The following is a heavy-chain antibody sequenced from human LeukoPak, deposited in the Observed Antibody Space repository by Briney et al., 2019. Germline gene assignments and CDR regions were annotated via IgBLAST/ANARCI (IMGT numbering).Heavy chain of an antibody. J-gene: IGHJ5*02. CDR1: GYSFTSYW. D-gene: IGHD3-10*01. V-gene: IGHV5-51*01. CDR2: IYPGDSDT. Sequence: GESLKISCKGSGYSFTSYWIGWVRQMPGKGLEWMGIIYPGDSDTRYSPSFQGQVTISADKSISTAYLQWSSLKASDTAMYYCARHPQRDYYGSGSYWGIWFDPWGQGTLVTVSP. CDR3: ARHPQRDYYGSGSYWGIWFDP.